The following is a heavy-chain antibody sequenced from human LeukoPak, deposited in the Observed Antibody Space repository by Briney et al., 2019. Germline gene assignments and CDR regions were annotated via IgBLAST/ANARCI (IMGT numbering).Heavy chain of an antibody. D-gene: IGHD5-12*01. V-gene: IGHV4-30-4*01. J-gene: IGHJ4*02. CDR3: ARDRSGYLFDY. CDR1: GGSISSGDYY. CDR2: IYYSGST. Sequence: SETLSLTCTVSGGSISSGDYYWSWIRQPPGTGLEWIGYIYYSGSTYYNPSLKSRVTISVDTSKNQFSLKLSSVTAADTAVYYCARDRSGYLFDYWGQGTLVTVSS.